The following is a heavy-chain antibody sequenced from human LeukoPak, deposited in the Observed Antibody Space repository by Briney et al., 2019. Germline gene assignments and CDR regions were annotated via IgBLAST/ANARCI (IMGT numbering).Heavy chain of an antibody. D-gene: IGHD6-13*01. Sequence: SETLSLTCTVSGGSISSGSYYWSWIRQPAGKGLEWIGRIYTSGSTNYNPSLKSRVTISIDMSKNQFSVRLSSVTAADTAVYYCARIAAAGYVAIPPFDYWGQGTLVTVSS. CDR3: ARIAAAGYVAIPPFDY. CDR2: IYTSGST. V-gene: IGHV4-61*02. CDR1: GGSISSGSYY. J-gene: IGHJ4*02.